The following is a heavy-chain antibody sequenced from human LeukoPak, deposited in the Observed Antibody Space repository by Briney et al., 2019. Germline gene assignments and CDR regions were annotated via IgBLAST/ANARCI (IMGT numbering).Heavy chain of an antibody. J-gene: IGHJ4*02. CDR1: GFTFRSYD. CDR3: ARDARGSGSYYPLKY. V-gene: IGHV3-13*04. D-gene: IGHD3-10*01. CDR2: IGSAGEI. Sequence: PGGSLRLSCAASGFTFRSYDMHWVRQPTGNGLEWVSAIGSAGEIYYPGSVKGRFTISRDNAKNSLYLQMNSLRAGDTAVYYCARDARGSGSYYPLKYWGQGTLVTVSS.